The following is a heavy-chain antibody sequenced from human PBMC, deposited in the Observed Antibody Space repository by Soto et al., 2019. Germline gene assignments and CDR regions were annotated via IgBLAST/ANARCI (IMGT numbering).Heavy chain of an antibody. D-gene: IGHD2-21*02. V-gene: IGHV3-48*02. Sequence: PGGSLRLSCAASGFTFSSYAMSWVRQAPGKGLEWVSYISSSSSTIYYADSVKGRFTISRDNAKNSLCLQMNSLRDEDTAVYYCARDGEVVVTAILAHYYYYGMDVWGQGTTVTVSS. J-gene: IGHJ6*02. CDR2: ISSSSSTI. CDR3: ARDGEVVVTAILAHYYYYGMDV. CDR1: GFTFSSYA.